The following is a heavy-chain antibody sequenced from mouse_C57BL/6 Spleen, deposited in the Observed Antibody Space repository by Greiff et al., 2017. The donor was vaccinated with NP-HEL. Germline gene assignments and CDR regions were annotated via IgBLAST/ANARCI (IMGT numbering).Heavy chain of an antibody. CDR1: GYAFSSSW. CDR2: IYPGDGDT. CDR3: ARGDYGNSDY. J-gene: IGHJ2*01. D-gene: IGHD2-1*01. Sequence: QVQLKQSGPELVKPGASVKISCKASGYAFSSSWMNWVKQKPGKGLEWIGRIYPGDGDTNYNGKFKGKATLTADKSSSTAYMQLSSLTSEDSAVYFCARGDYGNSDYWGQGTTLTVSS. V-gene: IGHV1-82*01.